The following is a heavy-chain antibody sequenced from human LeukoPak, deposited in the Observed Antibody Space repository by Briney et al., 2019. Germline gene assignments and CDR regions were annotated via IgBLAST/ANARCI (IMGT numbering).Heavy chain of an antibody. CDR2: ISTSSRYI. D-gene: IGHD3-10*01. J-gene: IGHJ5*02. Sequence: GGSLRLSCAASGFTFSTYDMNWVRQAPGQGLEWVSSISTSSRYIYYADSVKGRFTISRDNAKNSLYLQMNSLRAEDTAVYYCARMAGSGTSYIIKKNWFDPSGQGTLVTVSS. V-gene: IGHV3-21*01. CDR1: GFTFSTYD. CDR3: ARMAGSGTSYIIKKNWFDP.